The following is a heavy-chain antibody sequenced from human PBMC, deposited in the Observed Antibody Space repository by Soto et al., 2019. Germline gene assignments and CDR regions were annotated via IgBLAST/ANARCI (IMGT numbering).Heavy chain of an antibody. CDR1: GFSLRSSGVG. CDR2: LYWYDDK. Sequence: QITLKESGPTLVKPTQTLTLTCTFSGFSLRSSGVGVRWIRQPPGKALEWLGLLYWYDDKRYSPSLKSRLTITKHSCKTKLVLTMNDIDPVATATYSCEPNGGSGSFLVYLGQGTLVTVSS. CDR3: EPNGGSGSFLVY. J-gene: IGHJ4*02. D-gene: IGHD3-10*01. V-gene: IGHV2-5*01.